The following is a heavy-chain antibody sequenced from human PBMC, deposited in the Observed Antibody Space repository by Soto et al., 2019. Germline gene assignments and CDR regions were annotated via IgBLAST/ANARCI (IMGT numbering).Heavy chain of an antibody. D-gene: IGHD1-1*01. CDR1: GVTFSSTR. Sequence: PGGSLRLSCGVSGVTFSSTRMNWVRQAPGKGLEWVGRVKGKSDGGTADYAAPVQGRFTVSRDDSEDTLYLQMNSLKAEETAVYYCVYNMDVWGQGTTVTVSS. J-gene: IGHJ6*02. V-gene: IGHV3-15*07. CDR2: VKGKSDGGTA. CDR3: VYNMDV.